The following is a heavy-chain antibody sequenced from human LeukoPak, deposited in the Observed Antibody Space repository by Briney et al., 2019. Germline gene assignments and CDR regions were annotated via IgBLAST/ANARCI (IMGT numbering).Heavy chain of an antibody. CDR2: IGGRGGSA. CDR3: AKQGRDWLRDYYYYMDV. D-gene: IGHD3-9*01. Sequence: PGGSLRLSCAASGFTFSSYGMSWVRKAPGKGLEWVSSIGGRGGSAYYADSVKGRFTISRDNSKNTLYLRMNSLRAEDTAVYYCAKQGRDWLRDYYYYMDVWGKGTTVTIS. V-gene: IGHV3-23*01. CDR1: GFTFSSYG. J-gene: IGHJ6*03.